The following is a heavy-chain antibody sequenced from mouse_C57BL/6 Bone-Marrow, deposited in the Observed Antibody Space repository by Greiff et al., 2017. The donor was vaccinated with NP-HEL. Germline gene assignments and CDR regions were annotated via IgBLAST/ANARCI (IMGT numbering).Heavy chain of an antibody. D-gene: IGHD1-1*01. V-gene: IGHV1-52*01. CDR1: GYTFTSYW. CDR2: IDPSDSET. CDR3: ARGIYYYGSSYDY. J-gene: IGHJ2*01. Sequence: VKLQQPGAELVRPGSSVKLSCKASGYTFTSYWMHWVKQRPIQGLEWIGNIDPSDSETHSNQKFKDKATLTVDKSSSTAYMQLSSLTSDDSAVYYCARGIYYYGSSYDYWGQGTTLTVSS.